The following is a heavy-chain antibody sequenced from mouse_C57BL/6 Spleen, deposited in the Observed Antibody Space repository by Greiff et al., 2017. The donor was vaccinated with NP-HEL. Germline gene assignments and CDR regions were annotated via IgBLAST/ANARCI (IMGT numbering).Heavy chain of an antibody. CDR3: ARLPTGPFDY. J-gene: IGHJ2*01. CDR1: GFTFSSYG. CDR2: ISSGGSYT. V-gene: IGHV5-6*01. Sequence: EVQLVESGGDLVKPGGSLKLSCAASGFTFSSYGMSWVRQTPDKRLEWVATISSGGSYTYYPDSVKGRFTISRDNAKNTLYLQMSSLKSEDTAMYYCARLPTGPFDYWGQGTTLTVSS. D-gene: IGHD4-1*02.